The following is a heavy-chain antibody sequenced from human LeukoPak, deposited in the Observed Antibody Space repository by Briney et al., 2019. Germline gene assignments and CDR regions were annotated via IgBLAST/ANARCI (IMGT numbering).Heavy chain of an antibody. Sequence: GRSLRLSSAVSGFTFSTYSMNWVRQAPGKGLEWVSYISSNGSAIYYADSVEGRFTISGDNAKNSLYLQMNSLRDEDTAVYYCARGFCGGASPCGMDVWGQGTTVTVSS. CDR2: ISSNGSAI. V-gene: IGHV3-48*02. J-gene: IGHJ6*02. CDR1: GFTFSTYS. CDR3: ARGFCGGASPCGMDV. D-gene: IGHD2-21*01.